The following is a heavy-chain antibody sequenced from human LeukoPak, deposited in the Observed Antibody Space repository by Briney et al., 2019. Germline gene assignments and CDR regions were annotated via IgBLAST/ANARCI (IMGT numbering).Heavy chain of an antibody. D-gene: IGHD2-2*01. CDR1: GFTFSSYS. Sequence: GGSLRLSCAASGFTFSSYSMNWVRQAPGKGLEWVSYISSSSSTIYYADSVKGRFTISRDNAKNSLYLQMNSLRAEDTAVYYCARDGGYCSSTSCYRDYYYYYMDVWGKGTTVTVSS. J-gene: IGHJ6*03. V-gene: IGHV3-48*01. CDR3: ARDGGYCSSTSCYRDYYYYYMDV. CDR2: ISSSSSTI.